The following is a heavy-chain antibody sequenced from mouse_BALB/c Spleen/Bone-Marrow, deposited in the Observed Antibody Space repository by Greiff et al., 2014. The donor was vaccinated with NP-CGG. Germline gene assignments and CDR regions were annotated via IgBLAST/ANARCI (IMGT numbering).Heavy chain of an antibody. CDR3: SSAYYGSSYIGY. CDR2: ISDGGSYT. V-gene: IGHV5-4*02. Sequence: EVKLVESGGGLVKPGGSLKLSCAASGFTFSNYYMYWVRQTPEKRLEWVATISDGGSYTYYPDSVKGRFTISRDNANNNLYLQMNSRNLEYTAMDICSSAYYGSSYIGYWGQGTLVTVSS. CDR1: GFTFSNYY. D-gene: IGHD1-1*01. J-gene: IGHJ3*01.